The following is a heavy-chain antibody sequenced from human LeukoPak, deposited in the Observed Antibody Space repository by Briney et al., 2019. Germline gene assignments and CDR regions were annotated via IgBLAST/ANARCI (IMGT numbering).Heavy chain of an antibody. D-gene: IGHD2-2*02. Sequence: ASVKVSCKASGYTFTCYYMHWVRQAPGQGLEWMGWISAYNGNTNYAQKLQGRVTMTTDTSTSTAYMELRSLRSDDTAVYYCARSISAGNEDYWGQGTLVTVSS. J-gene: IGHJ4*02. CDR3: ARSISAGNEDY. V-gene: IGHV1-18*04. CDR2: ISAYNGNT. CDR1: GYTFTCYY.